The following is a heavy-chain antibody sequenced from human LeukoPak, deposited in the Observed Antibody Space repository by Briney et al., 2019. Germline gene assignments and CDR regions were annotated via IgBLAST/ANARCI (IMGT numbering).Heavy chain of an antibody. V-gene: IGHV1-24*01. CDR3: ATGPQTDYSNYYFDY. D-gene: IGHD4-11*01. CDR2: FDPEDGET. CDR1: GYTLTELS. J-gene: IGHJ4*02. Sequence: ASVKVSCTVSGYTLTELSMHWVRQAPGKGLEWMGGFDPEDGETIYAQKFQGRVTMTEDTSTDTAYMELSSLRSEDTAVYYCATGPQTDYSNYYFDYWGQGTLVTVSS.